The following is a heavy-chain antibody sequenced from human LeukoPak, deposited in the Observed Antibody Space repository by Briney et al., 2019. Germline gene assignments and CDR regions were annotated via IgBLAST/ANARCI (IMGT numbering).Heavy chain of an antibody. V-gene: IGHV3-9*01. Sequence: GGSLRLSCAASGFTFDDYAMHWVRQAPGKGLEWVSGISWNSGSIGYADSVKGRFTISRDNAKNSLYLQMNSLRAEDTALYYCAKEPLYGSGSYGMDVWGQGTTVTVSS. CDR3: AKEPLYGSGSYGMDV. CDR2: ISWNSGSI. J-gene: IGHJ6*02. D-gene: IGHD3-10*01. CDR1: GFTFDDYA.